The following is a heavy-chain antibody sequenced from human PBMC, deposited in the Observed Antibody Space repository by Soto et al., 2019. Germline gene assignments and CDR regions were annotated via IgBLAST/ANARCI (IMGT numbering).Heavy chain of an antibody. CDR2: IHSDVIST. D-gene: IGHD2-2*02. J-gene: IGHJ4*02. CDR3: ARGGGAYTYYFDY. V-gene: IGHV3-74*01. CDR1: GFTFSSYW. Sequence: EVQLVESGGGLVQPGGSLRLSCAASGFTFSSYWMHWVRQAPGKGLVWVSRIHSDVISTRYADSVRGRFTISSDNAKNTLYRQMNSLRAEDTAVYYCARGGGAYTYYFDYWGQGTLVTVSS.